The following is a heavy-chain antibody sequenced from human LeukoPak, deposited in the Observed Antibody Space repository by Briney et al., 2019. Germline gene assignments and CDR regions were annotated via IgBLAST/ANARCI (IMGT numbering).Heavy chain of an antibody. CDR3: ARGSTKVTSVIHMDV. CDR1: GYTFTNHG. V-gene: IGHV1-18*01. J-gene: IGHJ6*03. CDR2: ISTFNGYT. D-gene: IGHD4-11*01. Sequence: ASVKVSCKASGYTFTNHGVHWVRQAPGQGLEWLGWISTFNGYTNYALKFQGRVTMTTDTSTNTVYMELRSLTSDDTAVYCARGSTKVTSVIHMDVWGEGTTVTVSS.